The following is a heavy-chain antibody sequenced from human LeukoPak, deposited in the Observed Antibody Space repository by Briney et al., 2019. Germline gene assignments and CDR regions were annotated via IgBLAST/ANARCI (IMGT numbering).Heavy chain of an antibody. CDR2: IYYSGST. CDR3: ARPLPGIAVADDAFDI. Sequence: KPSETLSLTYTVSGSSISSSSYYWGWIRQPPGKGLEWIGSIYYSGSTYYNPSLKSRVTISVDTSKNQFSLKLSSVTAADTAVYYCARPLPGIAVADDAFDIWGQGTMVTVSS. D-gene: IGHD6-19*01. J-gene: IGHJ3*02. CDR1: GSSISSSSYY. V-gene: IGHV4-39*01.